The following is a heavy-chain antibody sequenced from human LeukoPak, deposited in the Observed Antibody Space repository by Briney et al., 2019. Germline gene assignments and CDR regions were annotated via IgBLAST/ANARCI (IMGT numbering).Heavy chain of an antibody. CDR2: IIPILGIA. Sequence: GASVKVSCKASGGTFSSYAISWVRQAPGQGVEWMGRIIPILGIANYAQKFQGRVTIAADKSTSTAYMELSSLRSEDTAVYYCARVISVGYCSGGSCYSWFDPWGQGTLVTVSS. CDR1: GGTFSSYA. V-gene: IGHV1-69*04. D-gene: IGHD2-15*01. J-gene: IGHJ5*02. CDR3: ARVISVGYCSGGSCYSWFDP.